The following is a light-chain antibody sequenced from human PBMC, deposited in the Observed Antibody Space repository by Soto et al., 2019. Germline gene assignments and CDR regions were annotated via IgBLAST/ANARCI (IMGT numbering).Light chain of an antibody. Sequence: EIVLTNSPATLSLSPRERATLSCRASQSVSIYLAWYQQKPGQAPRLLIYDASNRATGIPARFSGSGSGTDFTLTISSLEPEDFAVYYCQQRSNWPITFGQGTRLEI. CDR3: QQRSNWPIT. CDR1: QSVSIY. J-gene: IGKJ5*01. V-gene: IGKV3-11*01. CDR2: DAS.